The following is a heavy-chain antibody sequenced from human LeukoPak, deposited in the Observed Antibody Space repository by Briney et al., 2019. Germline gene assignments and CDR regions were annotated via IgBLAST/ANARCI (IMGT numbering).Heavy chain of an antibody. Sequence: GGSLRLSCAASGFTFSSYEMNWVRQAPGKGLEWVSGINWNGGSTGYADSVKGRFTISRDNSKNTLYLQMNSLRAEDTAVYYCARRAGGYSHPYDYWGQGILVTVSS. J-gene: IGHJ4*02. CDR3: ARRAGGYSHPYDY. V-gene: IGHV3-20*04. CDR2: INWNGGST. D-gene: IGHD4-23*01. CDR1: GFTFSSYE.